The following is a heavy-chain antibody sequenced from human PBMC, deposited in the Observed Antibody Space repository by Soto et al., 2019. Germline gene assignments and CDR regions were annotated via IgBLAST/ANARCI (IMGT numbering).Heavy chain of an antibody. Sequence: EVQLLESGGGLGQPGGSLRLSCAASGFTFSSYAMSWVRQAPGKGLEWVSTISGGGGGTYYADSVKGRFTISRDISKNTLYLQMNSLRAEDTAVYYCAKGYSSGWSYYYYYYGMDVWGQGTTVTVSS. CDR1: GFTFSSYA. J-gene: IGHJ6*02. V-gene: IGHV3-23*01. CDR2: ISGGGGGT. CDR3: AKGYSSGWSYYYYYYGMDV. D-gene: IGHD6-19*01.